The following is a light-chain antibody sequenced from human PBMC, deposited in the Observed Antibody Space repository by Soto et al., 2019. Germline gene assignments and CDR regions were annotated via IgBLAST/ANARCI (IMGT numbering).Light chain of an antibody. CDR2: EVS. J-gene: IGLJ1*01. CDR3: SSYAGSNNLGQV. CDR1: SSDVGGYNY. Sequence: QSVLTQPPSASGSPGQSVTISCTGTSSDVGGYNYVSWYQQHPGKAPKLMIYEVSKRPSGVPDRFSGSKSGNTASLTVSGLQAEDEADYYCSSYAGSNNLGQVLGTGTKVTGL. V-gene: IGLV2-8*01.